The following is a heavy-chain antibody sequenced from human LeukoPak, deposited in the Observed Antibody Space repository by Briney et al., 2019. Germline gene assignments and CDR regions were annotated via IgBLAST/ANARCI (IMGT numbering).Heavy chain of an antibody. D-gene: IGHD3-10*01. V-gene: IGHV7-4-1*02. CDR2: INTNTGNP. CDR3: AKAGGSGTYWAHMDV. Sequence: ASVKVSCKASGYTFTSYAMNWLRQAPGQGLEWMGWINTNTGNPTYAQGFTGRFVFSLDTSISTAYLQISSLKAEDTAVYYCAKAGGSGTYWAHMDVWGKGTTVTISS. CDR1: GYTFTSYA. J-gene: IGHJ6*03.